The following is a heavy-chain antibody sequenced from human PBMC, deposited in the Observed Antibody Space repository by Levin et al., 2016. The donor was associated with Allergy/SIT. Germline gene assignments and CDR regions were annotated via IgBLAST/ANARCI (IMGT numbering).Heavy chain of an antibody. Sequence: RQAPGKGLEWIGSIYYSGSTYYNPSLKSRVTISVDTSKNQFSLKLSSVTAADTAVYYCARQGPLAFDYWGQGTLVTVSS. CDR3: ARQGPLAFDY. D-gene: IGHD6-13*01. J-gene: IGHJ4*02. V-gene: IGHV4-39*01. CDR2: IYYSGST.